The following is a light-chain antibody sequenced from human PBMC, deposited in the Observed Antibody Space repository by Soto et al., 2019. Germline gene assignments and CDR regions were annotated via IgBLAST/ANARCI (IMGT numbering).Light chain of an antibody. Sequence: DIQMTQSPSTLSASVGDRVTITCRASQSITYSLAWYQQKPGKAPNLLIYDASTLQSGVPSRFGGSGSGTEFTLTISGLQPDDFATYYCQHYNSYSEAFGQGTKVELK. CDR2: DAS. CDR3: QHYNSYSEA. J-gene: IGKJ1*01. CDR1: QSITYS. V-gene: IGKV1-5*01.